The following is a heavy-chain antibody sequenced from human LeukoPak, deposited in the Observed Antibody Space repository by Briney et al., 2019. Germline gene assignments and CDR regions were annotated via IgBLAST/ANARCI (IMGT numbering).Heavy chain of an antibody. CDR3: ARDRSVWLGLFDF. D-gene: IGHD6-19*01. Sequence: TSETLSLTCTVSGGSISSSSYYWGWIRQPPGEGLEWIGSIYYSGSTYYNPSLKSRVTISVDTSKNQFSLKLSSVTAADTAVYYCARDRSVWLGLFDFWGQGTLVTVSS. CDR1: GGSISSSSYY. J-gene: IGHJ4*02. V-gene: IGHV4-39*02. CDR2: IYYSGST.